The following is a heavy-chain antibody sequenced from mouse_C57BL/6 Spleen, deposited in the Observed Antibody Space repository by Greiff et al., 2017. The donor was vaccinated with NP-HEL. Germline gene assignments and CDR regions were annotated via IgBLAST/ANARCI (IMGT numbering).Heavy chain of an antibody. D-gene: IGHD2-5*01. CDR2: ISSGGSYT. J-gene: IGHJ4*01. V-gene: IGHV5-6*01. Sequence: VQLKQSGGDLVKPGGSLKLSCAASGFTFSSYGMSWVRQTPDQRLERVATISSGGSYTYYPDSVKGRFTSSRDNAKNTLYLQMSSVKSEDTAMYYCASLGDYSNDYYAMDYWGQGTSVTVSS. CDR3: ASLGDYSNDYYAMDY. CDR1: GFTFSSYG.